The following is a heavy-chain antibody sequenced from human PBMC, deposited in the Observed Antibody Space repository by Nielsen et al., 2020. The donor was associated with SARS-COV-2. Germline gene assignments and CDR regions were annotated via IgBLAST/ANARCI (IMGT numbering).Heavy chain of an antibody. CDR2: INPNSGGT. J-gene: IGHJ4*02. CDR1: GYTFTGYY. D-gene: IGHD3-22*01. CDR3: ARGTRLEYYYDSSGYYSG. Sequence: ASVKVSCKASGYTFTGYYMHWVRQAPGQGLEWMGWINPNSGGTNYAQKLQGWVTMTRDTSISTAYMELSRLRSDDTAVYYCARGTRLEYYYDSSGYYSGWGQGTLVTVSS. V-gene: IGHV1-2*04.